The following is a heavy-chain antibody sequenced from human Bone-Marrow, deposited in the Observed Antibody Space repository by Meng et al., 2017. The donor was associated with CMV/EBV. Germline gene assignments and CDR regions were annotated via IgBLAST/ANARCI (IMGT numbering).Heavy chain of an antibody. CDR3: ARVVGTGDPSFYDAFDI. J-gene: IGHJ3*02. CDR2: ISSSSSYI. V-gene: IGHV3-21*01. CDR1: GFTFSSYS. Sequence: GGSLRLSCAASGFTFSSYSMNWVRQAPGKGLEWVSSISSSSSYIYYADSVKGRFTISRDNAKNSLYLQMNSLRAEDTAVYYCARVVGTGDPSFYDAFDIWGQGTMVTVSS. D-gene: IGHD5-12*01.